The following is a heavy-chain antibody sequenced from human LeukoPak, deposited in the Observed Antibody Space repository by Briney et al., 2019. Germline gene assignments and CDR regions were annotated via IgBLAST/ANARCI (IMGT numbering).Heavy chain of an antibody. Sequence: PGGSLRLSCAASGFTFSSYSMNWVRQAPGKGLEWVSSISSSSSYIYYADSVKGRFTISRDNAKNSLYLQMNGLRAEDTAVYYWAKDQMATIWGGGDYWGQGTLVTVSS. J-gene: IGHJ4*02. CDR2: ISSSSSYI. V-gene: IGHV3-21*04. CDR1: GFTFSSYS. CDR3: AKDQMATIWGGGDY. D-gene: IGHD5-12*01.